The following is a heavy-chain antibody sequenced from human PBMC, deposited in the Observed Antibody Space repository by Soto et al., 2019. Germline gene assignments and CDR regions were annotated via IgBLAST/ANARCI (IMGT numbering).Heavy chain of an antibody. D-gene: IGHD2-2*01. CDR2: IIPISETT. CDR3: ARSQGSSTSLEIYYYYYYGRYV. CDR1: GGTFSSYA. J-gene: IGHJ6*02. Sequence: QVQLVQSGAEVKKPGSSVKVSCTASGGTFSSYAISWVRQAPGQGLEWMGGIIPISETTNYSQKFQGRVTITADASKTTANMKLSSLRSEDTAVYYCARSQGSSTSLEIYYYYYYGRYVWGQGTTVTFSS. V-gene: IGHV1-69*01.